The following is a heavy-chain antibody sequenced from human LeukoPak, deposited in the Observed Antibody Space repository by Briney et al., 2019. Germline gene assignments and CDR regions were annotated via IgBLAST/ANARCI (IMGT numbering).Heavy chain of an antibody. V-gene: IGHV1-2*02. Sequence: ASVKVSCKASGSPFSGYYLHWVRQAPGQGLEWMGWINPKSGDTNFGQKFRGRVTMTRDTSISTAYMELSRLRSDDTAVYYCAKDGRYSYYLDYWGQGTLLTVSS. CDR3: AKDGRYSYYLDY. CDR2: INPKSGDT. J-gene: IGHJ4*02. D-gene: IGHD2-15*01. CDR1: GSPFSGYY.